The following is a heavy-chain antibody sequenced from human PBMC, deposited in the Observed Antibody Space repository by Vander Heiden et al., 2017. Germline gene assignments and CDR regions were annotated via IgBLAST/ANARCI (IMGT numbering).Heavy chain of an antibody. CDR3: ARSPLRGSFDY. Sequence: VQLVESGGGLVKPGGSLRLSCPASGFTFSDYSMNWVRQAPGKGLEWVSSIDSSSTYIDYADSVKGRFTISRDNAKNSLYRQMNSLRADDAAVYYCARSPLRGSFDYWGQGTLVTVSS. V-gene: IGHV3-21*02. J-gene: IGHJ4*02. CDR1: GFTFSDYS. D-gene: IGHD2-15*01. CDR2: IDSSSTYI.